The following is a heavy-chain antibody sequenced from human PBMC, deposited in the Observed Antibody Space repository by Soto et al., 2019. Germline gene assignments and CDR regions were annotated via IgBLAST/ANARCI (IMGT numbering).Heavy chain of an antibody. CDR2: IIPILGLA. CDR1: GGTFSSYT. CDR3: ARAGADYAGSGSHPRG. J-gene: IGHJ4*02. D-gene: IGHD3-10*01. Sequence: QVQLVQSGAEVKKPGSSVKVSCKASGGTFSSYTISWVRQAPGQGLEWMGRIIPILGLANYEQKFQGRVTITXAKXPXTPHRERGSVTSEDTAVYSCARAGADYAGSGSHPRGWGQGSLVTVCS. V-gene: IGHV1-69*02.